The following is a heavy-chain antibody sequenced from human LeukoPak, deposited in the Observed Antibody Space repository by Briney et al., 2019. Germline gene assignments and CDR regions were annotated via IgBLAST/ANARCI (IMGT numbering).Heavy chain of an antibody. CDR3: AREVGYSYGGGFDY. V-gene: IGHV3-30-3*01. D-gene: IGHD5-18*01. CDR2: ISYDGSNK. Sequence: QSGGSLRLSCAASGFTFSSYAMHWVRQAPGKGLEWVAVISYDGSNKYYADSVKGRFTISRDNSKNTLYLQMNSLRAEDTAVYYCAREVGYSYGGGFDYWGQGTLVTVSS. J-gene: IGHJ4*02. CDR1: GFTFSSYA.